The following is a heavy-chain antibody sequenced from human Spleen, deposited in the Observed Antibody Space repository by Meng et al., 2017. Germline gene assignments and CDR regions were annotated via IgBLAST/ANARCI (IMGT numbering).Heavy chain of an antibody. CDR2: INAGNGNT. V-gene: IGHV1-3*01. J-gene: IGHJ4*02. CDR1: GYSFTSYA. D-gene: IGHD2-2*01. CDR3: GRLGYCTTTSCYSDY. Sequence: VQLGQSGSEVKKPGASVKVSWKASGYSFTSYAMHWVRQAPGQRLEWMGWINAGNGNTKYSQKFQGRVTITRDTSARTAHLELSSLSSEDTAVYYCGRLGYCTTTSCYSDYWGQGTLVTVSS.